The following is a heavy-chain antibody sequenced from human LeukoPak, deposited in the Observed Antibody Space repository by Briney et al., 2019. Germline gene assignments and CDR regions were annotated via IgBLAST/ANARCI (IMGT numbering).Heavy chain of an antibody. J-gene: IGHJ4*02. CDR3: ARDDGSGWYYFDY. CDR2: ISYDGSNK. Sequence: GGSLRLSCAASGFTFSSYAMHWVRQAPGKGLEWVAVISYDGSNKYYADSVKGRFTISRDNSKNTLYLQMNSLRAEDTAVYYCARDDGSGWYYFDYWGQGTLVTVSS. D-gene: IGHD6-19*01. CDR1: GFTFSSYA. V-gene: IGHV3-30-3*01.